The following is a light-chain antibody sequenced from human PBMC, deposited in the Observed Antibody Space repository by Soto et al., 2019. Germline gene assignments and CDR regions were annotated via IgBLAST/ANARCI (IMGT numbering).Light chain of an antibody. V-gene: IGKV1-39*01. CDR1: EKINKW. CDR2: AAS. J-gene: IGKJ1*01. Sequence: DIQMTQSPSTLSASFGDRVTITCGASEKINKWLAWYQQKPGKAPKLLIYAASSLQSGVPSRFSGSGSGTDFTLTISSMQTEDFATYYCQQSYSTPPATFGQGTKVDIK. CDR3: QQSYSTPPAT.